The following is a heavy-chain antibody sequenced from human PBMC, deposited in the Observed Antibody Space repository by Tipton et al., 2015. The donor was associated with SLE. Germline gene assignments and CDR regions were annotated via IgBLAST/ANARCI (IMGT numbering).Heavy chain of an antibody. CDR1: GFTFSSYG. CDR2: ISGSGGST. J-gene: IGHJ4*02. Sequence: SLRLSCAASGFTFSSYGMHWVRQAPGKGLEWVSAISGSGGSTYYADSVKGRFTISRDNSKNTLYLQMNSLRAEDTAVYYCARVDDFWSGLLDYWGQGPLVTVSS. CDR3: ARVDDFWSGLLDY. V-gene: IGHV3-23*01. D-gene: IGHD3-3*01.